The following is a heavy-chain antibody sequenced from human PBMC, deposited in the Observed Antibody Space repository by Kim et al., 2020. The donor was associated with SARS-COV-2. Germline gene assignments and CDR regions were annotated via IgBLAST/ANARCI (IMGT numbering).Heavy chain of an antibody. V-gene: IGHV3-11*06. CDR3: VRGRNYYESSGFCPDM. D-gene: IGHD3-22*01. CDR1: GFTFSDYY. J-gene: IGHJ3*02. Sequence: GGSLRLFCAASGFTFSDYYMTWIRQAPGKGLEWISFISSGGTYINYADSVKGRFTISRDNAKNTVFLQMNSLRGGDTAVYFCVRGRNYYESSGFCPDMWGQGTKVTVSS. CDR2: ISSGGTYI.